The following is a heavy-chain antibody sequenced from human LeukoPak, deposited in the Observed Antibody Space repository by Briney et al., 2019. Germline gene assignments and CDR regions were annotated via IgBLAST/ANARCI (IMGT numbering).Heavy chain of an antibody. J-gene: IGHJ6*03. CDR3: AKDRLPIVVVPAAYMDV. CDR1: GFTFSSYG. Sequence: PGRSLRLSCAASGFTFSSYGMHWVRQAPGKGLEWVAFIRYDGSNKYYADSVKGRFTISRDNSKNTLYLQMNSLRAEDTAVYYCAKDRLPIVVVPAAYMDVWGKGTTVTVSS. CDR2: IRYDGSNK. D-gene: IGHD2-2*01. V-gene: IGHV3-30*02.